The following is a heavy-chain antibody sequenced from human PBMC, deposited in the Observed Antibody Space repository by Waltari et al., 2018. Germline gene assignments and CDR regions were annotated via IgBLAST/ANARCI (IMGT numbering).Heavy chain of an antibody. CDR2: TNPKRCDT. CDR3: ARDLMTTVTTEVYFDY. J-gene: IGHJ4*02. D-gene: IGHD4-4*01. Sequence: QVQLVQSGAEMRKPGASVKVSCQPSGYTFSAYYVHWVRQAPGPGLEWMGWTNPKRCDTHYAQNFQGRATMTSDTSISTVYMELSRLTSDDTAVYYCARDLMTTVTTEVYFDYWGQGTLVIISS. V-gene: IGHV1-2*02. CDR1: GYTFSAYY.